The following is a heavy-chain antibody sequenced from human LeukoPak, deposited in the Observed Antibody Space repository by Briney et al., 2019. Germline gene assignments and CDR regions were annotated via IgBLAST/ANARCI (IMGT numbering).Heavy chain of an antibody. J-gene: IGHJ4*02. Sequence: GGSLRLSCAASGFTFSSYGMHWVRQAPGKGLEWVAVISYDGSNKYYADSVKGRFTISRDNAKNSLYLQVNSLRAEDTAVYYCASGYSGYDSPTYWGQGTLVTVSS. CDR1: GFTFSSYG. V-gene: IGHV3-30*03. D-gene: IGHD5-12*01. CDR2: ISYDGSNK. CDR3: ASGYSGYDSPTY.